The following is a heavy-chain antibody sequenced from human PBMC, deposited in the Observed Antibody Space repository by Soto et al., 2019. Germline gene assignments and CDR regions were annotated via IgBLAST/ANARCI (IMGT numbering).Heavy chain of an antibody. CDR1: ESNFSCYA. J-gene: IGHJ5*02. V-gene: IGHV1-69*01. Sequence: LGKVCCKASESNFSCYAICWVREAPGQRLEWMGGMFPIFGTANYAQKFQGRVTITADESTSTAYMELSSLRSEDTAVYYCALLQRLSDIVVVVAASIFGGWFDPCGQGTLVTVSS. CDR2: MFPIFGTA. D-gene: IGHD2-15*01. CDR3: ALLQRLSDIVVVVAASIFGGWFDP.